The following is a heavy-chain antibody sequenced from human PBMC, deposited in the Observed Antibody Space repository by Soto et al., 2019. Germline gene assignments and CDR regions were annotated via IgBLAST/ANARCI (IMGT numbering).Heavy chain of an antibody. CDR3: ARGPYGDNAFDI. CDR1: GYTFTDYY. Sequence: QVQVVQSGAEVKKPGASVKVSCKASGYTFTDYYMHWIRQAPGQGLEWMGWIAPHRDGTEFAQKFQGRITLTGDTSTSTAYMELTGLTSADTAVYFCARGPYGDNAFDIWGQGTVVTVSS. CDR2: IAPHRDGT. V-gene: IGHV1-2*02. J-gene: IGHJ3*02. D-gene: IGHD4-17*01.